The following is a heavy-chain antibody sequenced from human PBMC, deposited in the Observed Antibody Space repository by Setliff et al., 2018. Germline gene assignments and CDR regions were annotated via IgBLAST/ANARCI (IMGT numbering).Heavy chain of an antibody. D-gene: IGHD3-22*01. J-gene: IGHJ6*03. CDR3: ATNPRKGRSGGYYYDDPYYFYMDV. CDR1: GFTFSIYS. CDR2: ISSGSNSI. V-gene: IGHV3-48*01. Sequence: LRLSCAASGFTFSIYSMNWVRQAPGKGLEWIAYISSGSNSIYHADSVMGRFTISRDNARNSLYLQMNRLGPEDTAVYYCATNPRKGRSGGYYYDDPYYFYMDVWGKGT.